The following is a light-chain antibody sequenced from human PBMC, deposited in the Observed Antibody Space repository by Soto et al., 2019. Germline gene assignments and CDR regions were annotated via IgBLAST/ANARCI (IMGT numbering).Light chain of an antibody. CDR1: SSDVGGYNS. Sequence: QSALTQPPSASGSPGQSVTISCTGTSSDVGGYNSVSWYQQHPGKAPKHMIYEVSKRPSGVPDRFSGSKSGNTAALTVSGLQAEDEADYYCSSYAGSNTWVFGGRTKLTVL. CDR3: SSYAGSNTWV. CDR2: EVS. J-gene: IGLJ3*02. V-gene: IGLV2-8*01.